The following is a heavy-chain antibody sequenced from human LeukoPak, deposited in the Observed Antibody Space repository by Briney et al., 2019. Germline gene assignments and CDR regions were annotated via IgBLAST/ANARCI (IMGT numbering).Heavy chain of an antibody. V-gene: IGHV1-46*01. J-gene: IGHJ5*02. D-gene: IGHD3-22*01. CDR2: INPTGGSA. Sequence: ASVKVSCKASGYTFTYYYIHWVRQAPGQGLESMGMINPTGGSASYAQKFQVRVTMTRDTSTSTVYMELSSLRSEDTAVYYCATVHYYDSSGYWFDPWGQGTLVTVSS. CDR3: ATVHYYDSSGYWFDP. CDR1: GYTFTYYY.